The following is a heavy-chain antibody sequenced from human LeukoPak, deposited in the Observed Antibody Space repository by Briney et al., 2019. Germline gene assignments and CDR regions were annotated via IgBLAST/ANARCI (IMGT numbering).Heavy chain of an antibody. V-gene: IGHV1-69*13. Sequence: SVKVSCKASGGTFSSYAISWVRQAPGQGLEWMGGIIPIFGTANYAQKFQGRVTITADESTSTAYMELSSLRSEDTAVYYCARHPSCMSGWPLDYWDQGTLVTVSS. J-gene: IGHJ4*02. CDR2: IIPIFGTA. CDR3: ARHPSCMSGWPLDY. CDR1: GGTFSSYA. D-gene: IGHD6-19*01.